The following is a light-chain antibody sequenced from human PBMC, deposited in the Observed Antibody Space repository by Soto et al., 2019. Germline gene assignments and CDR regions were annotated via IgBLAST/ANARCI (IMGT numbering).Light chain of an antibody. CDR2: KAS. J-gene: IGKJ1*01. Sequence: DIQMTQSPSTLSGSVGDRVTITCRASQTISSWLAWYQQKPGKAPKLLIYKASTLKSGVPSRFSGSGSGTEFTLTISSLRPDDFATYYCQQYNSYSGTFGQGTKVDIK. V-gene: IGKV1-5*03. CDR3: QQYNSYSGT. CDR1: QTISSW.